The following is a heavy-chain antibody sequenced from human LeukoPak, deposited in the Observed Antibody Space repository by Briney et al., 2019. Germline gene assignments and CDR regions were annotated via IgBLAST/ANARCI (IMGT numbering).Heavy chain of an antibody. CDR2: ILYDGSNK. Sequence: PGGSLRLSCAASGFTFSNFAMHWVRQAPRKGLEWVAFILYDGSNKYYADSMKGRFTISRDNSKNTLYLQMNSLRAEDTAVYYCAKDYSSGYYFDYWGQGTLVTVSS. V-gene: IGHV3-30*02. D-gene: IGHD3-22*01. CDR1: GFTFSNFA. CDR3: AKDYSSGYYFDY. J-gene: IGHJ4*02.